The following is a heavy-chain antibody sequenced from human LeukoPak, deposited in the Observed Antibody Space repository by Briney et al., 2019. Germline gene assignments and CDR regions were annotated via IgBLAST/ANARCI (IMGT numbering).Heavy chain of an antibody. CDR3: ARLTWITDY. CDR1: GGSISSSSSF. CDR2: IKNDGSP. D-gene: IGHD5-12*01. V-gene: IGHV4-39*01. J-gene: IGHJ4*02. Sequence: SETLSLTCTVSGGSISSSSSFWGWIRQPPGRGLEWIGHIKNDGSPNYNPPLKSRVTISLDTSKNQFSLTVSSVTAADTAVYYCARLTWITDYWGQGTLVTVSS.